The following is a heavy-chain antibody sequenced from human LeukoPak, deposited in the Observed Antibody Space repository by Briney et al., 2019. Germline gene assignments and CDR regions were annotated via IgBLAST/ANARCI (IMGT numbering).Heavy chain of an antibody. CDR2: IYNSGST. V-gene: IGHV4-39*07. D-gene: IGHD3-3*01. CDR3: ARGRSELSANYDFWSGYEARYRVSTPYYFDY. J-gene: IGHJ4*02. CDR1: GGSMSSSSYY. Sequence: SETLSLTCTVSGGSMSSSSYYWGWVRQPPGKGLEWIGSIYNSGSTYYNPSLKSRVTISVDTSKNQFSLKLSSVTAADTAVYYCARGRSELSANYDFWSGYEARYRVSTPYYFDYWGQGTLVTVSP.